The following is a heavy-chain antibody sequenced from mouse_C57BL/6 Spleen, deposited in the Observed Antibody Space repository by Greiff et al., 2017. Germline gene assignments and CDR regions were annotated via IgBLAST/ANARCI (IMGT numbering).Heavy chain of an antibody. Sequence: QVQLQQSGAELVRPGASVTLSCKASGYTFTDYEMHWVKQTPVHGLEWIGAIDPETGGTAYNQKFKGKAILTADKSSSTAYMELSSLTSEDSAVDYCTRWTTVVATGAMDYWGQGTSVTVSS. CDR3: TRWTTVVATGAMDY. D-gene: IGHD1-1*01. CDR1: GYTFTDYE. V-gene: IGHV1-15*01. CDR2: IDPETGGT. J-gene: IGHJ4*01.